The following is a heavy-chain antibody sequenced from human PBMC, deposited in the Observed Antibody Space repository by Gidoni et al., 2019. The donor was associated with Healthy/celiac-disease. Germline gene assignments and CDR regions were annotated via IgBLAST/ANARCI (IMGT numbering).Heavy chain of an antibody. Sequence: QVQLQESGPGLVKPSETLSRTGTVSGYALSSGYYWGWIRQPPGKGLEWIGSIYHSGRTSYHPSLKSRVTISVDTSKNQFSLKLSSVTAADPAVYYCARIGAAALTFDYWGQGTLVTVSS. CDR3: ARIGAAALTFDY. CDR1: GYALSSGYY. V-gene: IGHV4-38-2*02. D-gene: IGHD3-10*01. J-gene: IGHJ4*02. CDR2: IYHSGRT.